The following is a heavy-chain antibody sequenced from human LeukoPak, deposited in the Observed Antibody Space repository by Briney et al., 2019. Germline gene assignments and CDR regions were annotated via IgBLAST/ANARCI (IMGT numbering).Heavy chain of an antibody. D-gene: IGHD3-10*01. V-gene: IGHV4-59*08. J-gene: IGHJ3*02. CDR3: ARQSGHYGSGSYYNDAFDI. CDR2: IYYSGST. Sequence: SETLSLTCTVSGGSISSYYWSWIRQPPGKGLEWIGYIYYSGSTNYNPSLKSRVTTSVDTSKNQFSLKLSSVTAADTAVYYCARQSGHYGSGSYYNDAFDIWGQGTMVTVSS. CDR1: GGSISSYY.